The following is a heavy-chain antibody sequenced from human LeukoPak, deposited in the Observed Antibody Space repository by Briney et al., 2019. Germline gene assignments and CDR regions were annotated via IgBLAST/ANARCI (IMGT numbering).Heavy chain of an antibody. CDR2: VSGRGDIT. V-gene: IGHV3-23*01. D-gene: IGHD3-10*01. J-gene: IGHJ3*02. CDR3: VKGGWFGQSSSDVFGM. Sequence: GGSLRLSCVASGFTFRDYAMTWVRQAPGKGLEWVSGVSGRGDITKHADSVKGRFTISRGNSKNTPFLQMNSLRAEDTATYYCVKGGWFGQSSSDVFGMWGQGTMVTVSS. CDR1: GFTFRDYA.